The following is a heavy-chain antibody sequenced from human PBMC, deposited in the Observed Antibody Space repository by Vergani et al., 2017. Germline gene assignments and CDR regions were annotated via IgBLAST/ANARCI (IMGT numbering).Heavy chain of an antibody. CDR3: AKAGYCSSTSCYTEWYFDL. CDR2: ISWNSGSI. D-gene: IGHD2-2*02. Sequence: EVQLVESGGGLVQPGRFLRLSCAASGFTFDDYAMHWVRQAPGKGLEWVSGISWNSGSIGYADSVKGRFTISRDNAKNSLYLQMNSLRAEDTALYYCAKAGYCSSTSCYTEWYFDLWGRGTLVTVSS. CDR1: GFTFDDYA. J-gene: IGHJ2*01. V-gene: IGHV3-9*01.